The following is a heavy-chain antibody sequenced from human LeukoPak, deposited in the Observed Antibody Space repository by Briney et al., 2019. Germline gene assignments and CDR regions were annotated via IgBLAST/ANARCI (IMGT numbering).Heavy chain of an antibody. CDR2: IYYSGST. CDR1: GDSINSNY. V-gene: IGHV4-59*01. CDR3: ARGYCSGGTCYPDH. J-gene: IGHJ4*02. D-gene: IGHD2-15*01. Sequence: PSETLSLTCTVSGDSINSNYWTWIRQPPGKGLEWIGDIYYSGSTNYNPSLKSRVTISVDTSKNQFSLKLSSVTAADTAVYYCARGYCSGGTCYPDHWGQGTLVTVSS.